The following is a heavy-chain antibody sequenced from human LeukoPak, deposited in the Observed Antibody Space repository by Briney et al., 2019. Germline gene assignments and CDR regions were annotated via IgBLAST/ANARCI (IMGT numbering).Heavy chain of an antibody. V-gene: IGHV3-66*01. D-gene: IGHD3-10*01. J-gene: IGHJ3*02. Sequence: PGGSLRLSCAAYGFTVSGIYITWVRQAPGKGLEWVSVIYRGDSTYYADSVKGRFTISRDNSKNTLYLQMNSLRAEDTAVYYCATDYYGSGMAAFDIWGQGTMVTVSS. CDR3: ATDYYGSGMAAFDI. CDR2: IYRGDST. CDR1: GFTVSGIY.